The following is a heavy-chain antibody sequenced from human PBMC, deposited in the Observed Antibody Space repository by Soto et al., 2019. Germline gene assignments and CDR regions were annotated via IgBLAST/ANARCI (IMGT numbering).Heavy chain of an antibody. D-gene: IGHD1-1*01. V-gene: IGHV1-46*01. CDR3: ARPGIPRETGYHFGMDV. J-gene: IGHJ6*02. Sequence: ASVKVSCKASGHTFTSYYIHWVLQAPGHGLEWMAIINPSGGSTDYAQKFQDRVTLTRDTSTSTVHMELSSLRYEDTAVYYCARPGIPRETGYHFGMDVWGQGTTVTVS. CDR2: INPSGGST. CDR1: GHTFTSYY.